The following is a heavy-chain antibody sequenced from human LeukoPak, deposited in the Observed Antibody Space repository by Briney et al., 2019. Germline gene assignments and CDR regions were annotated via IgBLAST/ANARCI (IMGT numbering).Heavy chain of an antibody. CDR2: ISGSGGST. Sequence: GGSLRLSCAASGFTSSSYAMRWVRQAQGKGLEWVSAISGSGGSTYYADSVKGRFTISRDNSKNTLYLQMNSQRTEDTALYYCARAKLAFDYWGQGTLVTVSS. D-gene: IGHD6-13*01. CDR1: GFTSSSYA. J-gene: IGHJ4*02. V-gene: IGHV3-23*01. CDR3: ARAKLAFDY.